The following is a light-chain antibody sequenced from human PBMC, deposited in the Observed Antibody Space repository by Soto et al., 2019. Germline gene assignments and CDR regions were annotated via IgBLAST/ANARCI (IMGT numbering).Light chain of an antibody. CDR3: QQYGSSLWT. V-gene: IGKV3-20*01. CDR1: QSVSSSY. Sequence: EIVLTQSPGTLSLSPGERATLSCRASQSVSSSYLAWYQQRPGQAPRLLIYEASSRATGIPDRFSGSGSGTDFTLTISRLEPEDFAVYYCQQYGSSLWTFGQGTKVDI. CDR2: EAS. J-gene: IGKJ1*01.